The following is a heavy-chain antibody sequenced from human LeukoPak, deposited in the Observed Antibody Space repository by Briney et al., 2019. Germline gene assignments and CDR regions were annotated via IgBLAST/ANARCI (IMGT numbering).Heavy chain of an antibody. D-gene: IGHD3-16*01. CDR2: IYYSGST. CDR1: GGSISSYY. V-gene: IGHV4-59*01. CDR3: ARDGVSWILDY. J-gene: IGHJ4*02. Sequence: SETLSLTCTVSGGSISSYYWSWLRQPPGKGLEWLGYIYYSGSTNYNPSLKSRVTISVDTSKNQFSLKLSSVTAADTAVYYCARDGVSWILDYWGQGTLVTVSS.